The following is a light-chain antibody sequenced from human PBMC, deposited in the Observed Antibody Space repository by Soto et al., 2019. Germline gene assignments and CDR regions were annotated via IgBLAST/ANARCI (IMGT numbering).Light chain of an antibody. V-gene: IGLV2-14*01. CDR2: EVS. Sequence: QSALTQPASVSGSPGQSITISCTGTSSDVGGYNYVSWYQQHPGKAPKLMIYEVSNRPSGVSNRFSGSKSGNTASLTISGLQAEDGADYYCSSYSSNSTRVFGGRTKLTVL. J-gene: IGLJ3*02. CDR1: SSDVGGYNY. CDR3: SSYSSNSTRV.